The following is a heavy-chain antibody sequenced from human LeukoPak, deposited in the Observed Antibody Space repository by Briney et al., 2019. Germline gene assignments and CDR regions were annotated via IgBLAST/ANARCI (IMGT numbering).Heavy chain of an antibody. J-gene: IGHJ4*02. CDR3: ARDSPLGGDDWDIPY. Sequence: GGSLRLSCAASGFTVTSNYTSWVRQAPGKGLEWVSVIYSGGSTYYADSVKGRFTISRDNSKNTLYLQMNSLRAEDTAVYYCARDSPLGGDDWDIPYWGQGTLVTVSS. V-gene: IGHV3-53*01. CDR2: IYSGGST. CDR1: GFTVTSNY. D-gene: IGHD3-9*01.